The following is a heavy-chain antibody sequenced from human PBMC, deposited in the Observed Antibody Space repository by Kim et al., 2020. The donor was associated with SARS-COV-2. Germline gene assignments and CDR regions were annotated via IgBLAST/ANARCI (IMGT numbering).Heavy chain of an antibody. CDR2: IYYSGST. CDR3: ARGRVGDVIRICSGGSCYPGIDAFDI. Sequence: SETLSLTCTVSGGSISSGGYYWSWIRQHPGKGLEWFGYIYYSGSTYYNPSLKSRVTISVDTSKNQFSLKLSSVTAADTAVYYCARGRVGDVIRICSGGSCYPGIDAFDIWGQGTMVTVSS. CDR1: GGSISSGGYY. J-gene: IGHJ3*02. V-gene: IGHV4-31*03. D-gene: IGHD2-15*01.